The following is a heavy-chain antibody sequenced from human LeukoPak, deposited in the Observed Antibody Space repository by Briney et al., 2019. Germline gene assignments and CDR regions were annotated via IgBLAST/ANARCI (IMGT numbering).Heavy chain of an antibody. Sequence: GGSLRLSCAASGFTFSSYSMNWVRQAPGKGLEWVSYISSSSSTIYYADSVKGRFTISRDNAKNSLYLQMNSLRAEDTAVYYCARHLDYYYCMDVWGKGTTVTVSS. CDR1: GFTFSSYS. CDR3: ARHLDYYYCMDV. J-gene: IGHJ6*03. V-gene: IGHV3-48*01. CDR2: ISSSSSTI.